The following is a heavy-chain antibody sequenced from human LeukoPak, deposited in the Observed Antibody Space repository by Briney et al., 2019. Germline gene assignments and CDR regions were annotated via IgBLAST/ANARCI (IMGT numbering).Heavy chain of an antibody. V-gene: IGHV1-69*05. J-gene: IGHJ4*02. D-gene: IGHD3-10*01. CDR1: GGTFSNFA. CDR2: IIPIFGTA. Sequence: SVKVSCKASGGTFSNFAISWVRQAPGQGLEWTGGIIPIFGTANYAQKFQGRVTIITGESTSTAYMELSSLISEDTAVYYCARGPLFYGSGVTYFDDWGQGTLVTVSS. CDR3: ARGPLFYGSGVTYFDD.